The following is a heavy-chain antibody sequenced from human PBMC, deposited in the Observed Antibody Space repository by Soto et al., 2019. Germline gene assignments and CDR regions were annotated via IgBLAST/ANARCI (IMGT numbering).Heavy chain of an antibody. D-gene: IGHD4-17*01. CDR2: IIPFVGTT. CDR1: GGTFSTYT. Sequence: QVQLVQSGAEVKKPGSSVKVSCKASGGTFSTYTFSWVRQAPGQGLEWMGRIIPFVGTTNYAQKFQGRVTITADKSTSTDYMELSSLRSEDTAVYYCAREDYDDYYFDYWGQGTLVTVSS. J-gene: IGHJ4*02. V-gene: IGHV1-69*08. CDR3: AREDYDDYYFDY.